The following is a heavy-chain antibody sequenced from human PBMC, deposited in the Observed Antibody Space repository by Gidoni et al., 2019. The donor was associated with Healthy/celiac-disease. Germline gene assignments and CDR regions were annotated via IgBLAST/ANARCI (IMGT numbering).Heavy chain of an antibody. D-gene: IGHD2-15*01. Sequence: QVQLVESGGGVVQPGGSLRLSCAASAFTFSSYGIHWVRQAPGKGLEWVAFIRYDGSYRYYADSVKGRFTISRDNSKNTVYLQMNSVRAEDTAVYYCAKIPRYCSGGSCSSGGYFDYWGQGTLVTVSS. CDR3: AKIPRYCSGGSCSSGGYFDY. V-gene: IGHV3-30*02. CDR1: AFTFSSYG. CDR2: IRYDGSYR. J-gene: IGHJ4*02.